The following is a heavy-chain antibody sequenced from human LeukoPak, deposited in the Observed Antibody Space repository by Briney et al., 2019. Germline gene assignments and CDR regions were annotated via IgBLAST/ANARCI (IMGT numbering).Heavy chain of an antibody. Sequence: PSETLSLTCAVYGGSFSGYYWSWIRQPPGKGLEWIGEINHSGSTNYNPSLKSRVTISVDTSKNQFSLKLSSVTAADTAVYYCAWHMVATTGGAGYWGQGTLVTVSS. V-gene: IGHV4-34*01. CDR1: GGSFSGYY. D-gene: IGHD5-12*01. CDR3: AWHMVATTGGAGY. CDR2: INHSGST. J-gene: IGHJ4*02.